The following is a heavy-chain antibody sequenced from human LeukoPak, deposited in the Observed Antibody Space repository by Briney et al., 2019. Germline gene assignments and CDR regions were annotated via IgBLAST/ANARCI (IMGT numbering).Heavy chain of an antibody. CDR1: GYTFTGYY. V-gene: IGHV1-18*04. D-gene: IGHD3-22*01. Sequence: ASVKVSCKASGYTFTGYYMHWVRQAPGQGLEWMGWISAYNGNTNYAQKLQGRVTMTTDTSTSTAYMELRSLRSDDTAVYYCARGGKAMIVVVTSNAFDIWGQGTMVTVSS. CDR3: ARGGKAMIVVVTSNAFDI. CDR2: ISAYNGNT. J-gene: IGHJ3*02.